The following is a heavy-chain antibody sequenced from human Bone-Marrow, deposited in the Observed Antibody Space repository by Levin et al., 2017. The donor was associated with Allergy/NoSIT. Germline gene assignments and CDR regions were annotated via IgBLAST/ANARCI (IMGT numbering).Heavy chain of an antibody. V-gene: IGHV3-73*01. CDR1: GFTFSASA. D-gene: IGHD3-16*01. CDR3: TRPRGTRWTEEY. CDR2: VRGKSNAYAT. J-gene: IGHJ4*02. Sequence: KVSCAASGFTFSASAIHWVRQASGKGLEWVGRVRGKSNAYATAYAASVRGRFIISRDDSENTAYLQMDSLKIEDTAVYYCTRPRGTRWTEEYWGQGTLVTVSS.